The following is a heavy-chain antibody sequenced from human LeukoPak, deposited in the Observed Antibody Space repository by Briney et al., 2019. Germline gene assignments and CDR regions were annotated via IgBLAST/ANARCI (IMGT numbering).Heavy chain of an antibody. CDR1: GYTFTSYY. J-gene: IGHJ3*02. CDR2: INPSGGST. V-gene: IGHV1-46*01. CDR3: ARELWFGELLSHAFAI. Sequence: ASVKVSCKASGYTFTSYYMHWVRQAPGQGLEWMGIINPSGGSTSYAQKFQGRVTMTRDTSTSTVYMELSSLRSEDTAVYYCARELWFGELLSHAFAIWGQGTMVTVSS. D-gene: IGHD3-10*01.